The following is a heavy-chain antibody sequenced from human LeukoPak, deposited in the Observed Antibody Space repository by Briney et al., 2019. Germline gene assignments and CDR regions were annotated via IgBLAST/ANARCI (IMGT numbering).Heavy chain of an antibody. Sequence: GGSLRLSCVASGFTVSNNYMSWVRQAPGKGLEWISVIYSGGSTYYADSVKGRFTISRDNSKNKLYLHMNSLRAADTAVFYCCCTHDGLNYFEFWGQGTLVTVSS. CDR3: CCTHDGLNYFEF. CDR1: GFTVSNNY. D-gene: IGHD3/OR15-3a*01. V-gene: IGHV3-66*01. J-gene: IGHJ4*02. CDR2: IYSGGST.